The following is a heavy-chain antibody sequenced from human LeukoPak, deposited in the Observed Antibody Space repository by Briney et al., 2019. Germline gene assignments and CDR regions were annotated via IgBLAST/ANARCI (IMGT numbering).Heavy chain of an antibody. J-gene: IGHJ4*02. CDR2: ISSSSSYI. CDR3: AKLPGRAAGQDY. V-gene: IGHV3-21*01. D-gene: IGHD4-23*01. Sequence: TGGSLRLSCAASGFTFSSYSINWVRQAPGKGLEWVSSISSSSSYIYYADSVKGRFTISRDNAENSLYLQMNSLRAEDTAVYYCAKLPGRAAGQDYWGRGTLVTVSS. CDR1: GFTFSSYS.